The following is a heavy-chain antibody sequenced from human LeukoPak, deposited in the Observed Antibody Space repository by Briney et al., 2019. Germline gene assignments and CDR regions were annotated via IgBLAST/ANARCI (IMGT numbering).Heavy chain of an antibody. V-gene: IGHV3-23*01. Sequence: GGSLRLSCAASGFTFSSYAMSWVRQAPGKGLEWVSAISGSGGSTYYADPVKGRFTISRDNSKNTLYLQMNSLRAEDTAVYYCAKTDRSTTTAAAGTVDYWGQGTLVTVSS. CDR1: GFTFSSYA. J-gene: IGHJ4*02. CDR2: ISGSGGST. CDR3: AKTDRSTTTAAAGTVDY. D-gene: IGHD6-13*01.